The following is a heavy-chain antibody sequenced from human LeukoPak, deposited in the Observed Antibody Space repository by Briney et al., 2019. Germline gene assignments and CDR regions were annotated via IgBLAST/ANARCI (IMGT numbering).Heavy chain of an antibody. Sequence: PGGSLRLSCAASGFTVSSNYMSWVRQAPGKGLEWVSVIYSGGSTYYADSVKGRFTISRDNSKNTLYLQMNSLRAEDTAVYYCARGYYCSGGSCFFPADYWGQGTLVTVSS. D-gene: IGHD2-15*01. J-gene: IGHJ4*02. CDR2: IYSGGST. CDR3: ARGYYCSGGSCFFPADY. V-gene: IGHV3-66*01. CDR1: GFTVSSNY.